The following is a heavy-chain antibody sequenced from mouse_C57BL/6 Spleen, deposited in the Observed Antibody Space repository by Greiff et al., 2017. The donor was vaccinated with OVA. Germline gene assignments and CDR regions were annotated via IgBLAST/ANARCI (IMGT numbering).Heavy chain of an antibody. CDR1: GYTFTDHT. Sequence: QVQLQQSDAELVKPGASVKISCKVSGYTFTDHTIHWMKQRPEQGLEWIGYIYPRDGSTKYNEKFKGKATLTADKSSSTAYMQLNSLTSEDSAVYFCAREEDLFSIGVGEAWFAYWGQGTLVTVSA. CDR2: IYPRDGST. CDR3: AREEDLFSIGVGEAWFAY. D-gene: IGHD2-14*01. J-gene: IGHJ3*01. V-gene: IGHV1-78*01.